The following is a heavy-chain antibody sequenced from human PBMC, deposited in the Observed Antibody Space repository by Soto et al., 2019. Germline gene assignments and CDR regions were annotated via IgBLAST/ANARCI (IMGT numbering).Heavy chain of an antibody. J-gene: IGHJ6*02. CDR3: AHRRGYYYDSSGYYYPLGGMDV. V-gene: IGHV2-5*02. D-gene: IGHD3-22*01. CDR2: IYWDDDK. Sequence: QITLKESGPTLVKPTQTLTLTCTFSGFSLSTSGVGVGWIRQPPGKALEWLGLIYWDDDKRYSPSPKSRLTFTKDTSKNQVVLTMTNMDPVDTATYYCAHRRGYYYDSSGYYYPLGGMDVWGQGTTVTVSS. CDR1: GFSLSTSGVG.